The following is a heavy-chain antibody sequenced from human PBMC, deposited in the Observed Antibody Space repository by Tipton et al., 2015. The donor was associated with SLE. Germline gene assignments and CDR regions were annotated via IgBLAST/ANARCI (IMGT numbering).Heavy chain of an antibody. Sequence: TLSLTCTVSGGSISSHYWSWIRQPPGKGLEWIGYISYSGSTNYNPSLKSRVTISVDTSKNQFSLKLSSVTAADTAVYYCAREGYYYDSSGSYNWFDPWGQGTLVTVSS. CDR2: ISYSGST. CDR3: AREGYYYDSSGSYNWFDP. CDR1: GGSISSHY. J-gene: IGHJ5*02. D-gene: IGHD3-22*01. V-gene: IGHV4-59*11.